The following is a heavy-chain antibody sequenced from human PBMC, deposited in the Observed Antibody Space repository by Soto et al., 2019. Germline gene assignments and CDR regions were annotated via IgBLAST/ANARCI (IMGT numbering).Heavy chain of an antibody. J-gene: IGHJ5*02. V-gene: IGHV4-39*01. Sequence: QLQLLESGPGLVKASETLSLTCNVSGGSISTSRSYWAWIRQPPGKGLGWLANIFYSGSTYYNPSLASRVIVSVDTSKNEFSLKLRSVTAADTAVYYCARQPTTGDTDLWFDPWGQGTLVTVSS. D-gene: IGHD2-21*01. CDR2: IFYSGST. CDR1: GGSISTSRSY. CDR3: ARQPTTGDTDLWFDP.